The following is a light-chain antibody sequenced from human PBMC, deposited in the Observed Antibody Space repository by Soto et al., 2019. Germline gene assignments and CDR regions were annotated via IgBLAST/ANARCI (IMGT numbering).Light chain of an antibody. CDR2: DVT. J-gene: IGLJ1*01. Sequence: QYVLTQPASVSGSPGQSITLSCTGTSSDVGGYNYVSWYQHHPGKAPKLIIYDVTSRPSGVSIRFSGSKSDNTASLTISGLQPEDEADYHCSSYTTSNTRQIVFGTGTKVTVL. V-gene: IGLV2-14*03. CDR1: SSDVGGYNY. CDR3: SSYTTSNTRQIV.